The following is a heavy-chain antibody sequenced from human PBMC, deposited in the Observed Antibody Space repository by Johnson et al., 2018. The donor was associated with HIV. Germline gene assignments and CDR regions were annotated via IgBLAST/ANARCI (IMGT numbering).Heavy chain of an antibody. CDR2: IRSKGNTYAT. J-gene: IGHJ3*02. V-gene: IGHV3-73*02. D-gene: IGHD6-13*01. Sequence: VQLVESGGGLVLPGGSLKLACAASGFTFSGSAMHWVRQASGRGLEWVGLIRSKGNTYATVYAASVKGRFTHSRDDSQNTAYLQMNSLKTEDTAVYYCTRSIAATGRDALDIWGQGTMVTVSS. CDR1: GFTFSGSA. CDR3: TRSIAATGRDALDI.